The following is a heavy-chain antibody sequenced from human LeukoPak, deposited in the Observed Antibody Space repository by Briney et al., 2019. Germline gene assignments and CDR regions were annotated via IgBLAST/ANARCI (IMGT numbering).Heavy chain of an antibody. V-gene: IGHV4-59*08. CDR1: GGSISSYY. CDR2: IYYSGST. D-gene: IGHD4-17*01. CDR3: ARQVDDYGDYYFDS. Sequence: SETLSLTCTVSGGSISSYYWSWILQPPWKGLEWIGYIYYSGSTNYNPSLKSRVTISVDTSKNQFSLKLSSVTAADTAVYYCARQVDDYGDYYFDSWGQGTLVTVSS. J-gene: IGHJ4*02.